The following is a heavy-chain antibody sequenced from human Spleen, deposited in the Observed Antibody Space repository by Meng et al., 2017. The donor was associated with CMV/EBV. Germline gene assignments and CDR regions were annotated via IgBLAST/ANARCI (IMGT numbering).Heavy chain of an antibody. Sequence: GESLKISCAASGFTFSSYAMSWVRQAPGKGLEWVSTISGSGGRTHLADSVKGRFTISRDNSKNMLFLQMNSLRAEDTAVYYCAEDGYDYGDYGTPYYFAYWGQGTLVTVSS. V-gene: IGHV3-23*01. J-gene: IGHJ4*02. CDR3: AEDGYDYGDYGTPYYFAY. CDR2: ISGSGGRT. D-gene: IGHD4-17*01. CDR1: GFTFSSYA.